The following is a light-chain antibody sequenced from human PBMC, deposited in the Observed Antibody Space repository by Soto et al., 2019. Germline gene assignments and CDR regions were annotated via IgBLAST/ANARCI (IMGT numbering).Light chain of an antibody. Sequence: QSVLTQPPSASGSPGQSVTISCTGTSSDVGAYNYVSWYQQQPGKAPKVMIYEVTKRPSGVPDRFSGSKSGNTASLTVSGLQAEDEADYYCSSYAGNNNFVVFGGGTKVTVL. V-gene: IGLV2-8*01. J-gene: IGLJ2*01. CDR1: SSDVGAYNY. CDR2: EVT. CDR3: SSYAGNNNFVV.